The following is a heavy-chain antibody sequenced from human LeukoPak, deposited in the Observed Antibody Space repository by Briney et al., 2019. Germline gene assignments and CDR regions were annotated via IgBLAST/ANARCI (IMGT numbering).Heavy chain of an antibody. CDR3: ARGYSTGWTYYFDY. J-gene: IGHJ4*02. CDR2: TSYSGST. Sequence: PSETLSLTCTVSDGAITGYYWGWIRQPPGKGLEWIGHTSYSGSTNYDPSLKSRVTISVDTSKNHFSLKLNSVTAADTAVYYCARGYSTGWTYYFDYWGQGALVTVSS. CDR1: DGAITGYY. D-gene: IGHD6-25*01. V-gene: IGHV4-59*01.